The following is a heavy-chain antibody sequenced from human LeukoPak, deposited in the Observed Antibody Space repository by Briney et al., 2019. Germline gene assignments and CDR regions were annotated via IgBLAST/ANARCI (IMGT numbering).Heavy chain of an antibody. V-gene: IGHV4-38-2*02. CDR2: IYHSGST. D-gene: IGHD1-14*01. J-gene: IGHJ6*02. Sequence: SETLSLTCTVSGYSISSGYYWGWIRQPPGKGLEWIGSIYHSGSTYYNPSLKSRVTMSVDTSKNQFSLKLSSVTAADTAVYYCAREDETNYYYYGMDVWGQGTTVTVSS. CDR3: AREDETNYYYYGMDV. CDR1: GYSISSGYY.